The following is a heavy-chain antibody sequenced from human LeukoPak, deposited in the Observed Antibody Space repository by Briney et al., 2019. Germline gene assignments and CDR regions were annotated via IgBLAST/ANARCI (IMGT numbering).Heavy chain of an antibody. CDR2: ISYDGSNK. Sequence: PGGSLRLSCAASGFTFSSYAMHWVRQAPGKGLEWVAVISYDGSNKYYADSVKGRFTISRDISKNTLYLQMNSLRSEDTAVYYCFHRVRDAFDIWGQGTMVTVSS. J-gene: IGHJ3*02. V-gene: IGHV3-30*04. CDR3: FHRVRDAFDI. D-gene: IGHD2-21*01. CDR1: GFTFSSYA.